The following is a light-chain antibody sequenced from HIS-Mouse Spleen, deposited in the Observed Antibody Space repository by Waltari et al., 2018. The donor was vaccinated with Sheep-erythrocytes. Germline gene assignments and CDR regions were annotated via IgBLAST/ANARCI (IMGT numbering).Light chain of an antibody. Sequence: QSALTQPASVSASPGQSITIPCTGTSSDFGRYHLVLWYQQHPGKAPKLMIYEGSKRPSGVSNRFSGSKSGNTASLTISGLQAEDEADYYCCSYAGSSTPWVFGGGTKLTVL. CDR2: EGS. CDR1: SSDFGRYHL. J-gene: IGLJ3*02. CDR3: CSYAGSSTPWV. V-gene: IGLV2-23*01.